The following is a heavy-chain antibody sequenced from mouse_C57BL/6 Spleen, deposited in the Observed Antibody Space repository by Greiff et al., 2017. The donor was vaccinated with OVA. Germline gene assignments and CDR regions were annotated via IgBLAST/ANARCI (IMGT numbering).Heavy chain of an antibody. CDR3: GRGDCEHYFDY. D-gene: IGHD3-3*01. CDR2: ISSGSSTI. V-gene: IGHV5-17*01. Sequence: EVMLVESGGGLVKPGGSLKLSCAASGFTFSDYGMHWVRQAPEKGLEWVAYISSGSSTIYYADTVKGRFTISRDNAKNTLSLQMTSLRSEDTALYYCGRGDCEHYFDYWGQGTTLTVSS. J-gene: IGHJ2*01. CDR1: GFTFSDYG.